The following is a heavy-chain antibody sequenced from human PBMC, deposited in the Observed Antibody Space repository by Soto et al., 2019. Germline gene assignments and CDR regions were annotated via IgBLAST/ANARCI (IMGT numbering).Heavy chain of an antibody. V-gene: IGHV3-33*01. CDR3: ARGLALQYYYYYGMDV. J-gene: IGHJ6*02. Sequence: QVQLVESGGGVVQPGRSLRLSCAASGFTFSDYGMHWVRQAPGKGLEWVAVIWYDGRNKYYADSVKGRFTISRDNSKNTQYLHMNQVRAENTDVYYCARGLALQYYYYYGMDVWGQGTTVTVSS. D-gene: IGHD2-21*01. CDR1: GFTFSDYG. CDR2: IWYDGRNK.